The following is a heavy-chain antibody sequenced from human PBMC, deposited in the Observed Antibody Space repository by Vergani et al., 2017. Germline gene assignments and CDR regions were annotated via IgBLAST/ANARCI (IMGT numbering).Heavy chain of an antibody. CDR2: IWERGSDK. CDR1: GSTFNSYS. J-gene: IGHJ4*02. CDR3: SRGFGRLSAGFDY. V-gene: IGHV3-7*01. Sequence: VQLVESGGALVQPGGSLRLSCAASGSTFNSYSMGWVRQSPGKGLAWVANIWERGSDKFYVDSVRGLFTISRDNSKNTLSLLMNNVRVEDTAVYYCSRGFGRLSAGFDYWGQGTLVTVSS. D-gene: IGHD3-10*01.